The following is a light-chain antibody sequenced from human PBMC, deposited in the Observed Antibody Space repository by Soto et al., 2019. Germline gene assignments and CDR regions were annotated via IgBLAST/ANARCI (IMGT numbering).Light chain of an antibody. CDR3: QQYHNLWT. J-gene: IGKJ1*01. V-gene: IGKV3-15*01. CDR2: RAS. CDR1: HYIYSN. Sequence: VVWTHSPCTLSLSPVERASLSFTASHYIYSNLAWFQQRPGQAPRLLIYRASTRATGTPARFTGSGSGTEFTLTITSLQSEDFALYYCQQYHNLWTFGQGTKVDIK.